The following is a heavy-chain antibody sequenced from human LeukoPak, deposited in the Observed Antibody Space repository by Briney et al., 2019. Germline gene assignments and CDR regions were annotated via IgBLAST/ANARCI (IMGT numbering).Heavy chain of an antibody. CDR2: ISWNSGSI. J-gene: IGHJ4*02. Sequence: PGGSLRLSCAASGFTFDDYAMHWVRQAPGKGLEWVSGISWNSGSIGYADSVKGRFTISRDNAKNSLYLQMNSLRAEDTALYYCAKDISWDSSGCDCWGQGTLVTVSS. D-gene: IGHD3-22*01. V-gene: IGHV3-9*01. CDR3: AKDISWDSSGCDC. CDR1: GFTFDDYA.